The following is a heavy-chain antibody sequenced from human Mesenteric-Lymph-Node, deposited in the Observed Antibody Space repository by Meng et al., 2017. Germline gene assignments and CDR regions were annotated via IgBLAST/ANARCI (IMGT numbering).Heavy chain of an antibody. CDR2: ISGSGGST. CDR1: GFTFSSVW. Sequence: GGSLRLSCAASGFTFSSVWMNWVRQAPGKGLEWVSAISGSGGSTYYADSVKGRFTTSRDNSKNTLYLQMNSLRAEDTAVYYCAKPSTVTTYYYYGMDVWGQGTTVTVSS. CDR3: AKPSTVTTYYYYGMDV. D-gene: IGHD4-17*01. V-gene: IGHV3-23*01. J-gene: IGHJ6*02.